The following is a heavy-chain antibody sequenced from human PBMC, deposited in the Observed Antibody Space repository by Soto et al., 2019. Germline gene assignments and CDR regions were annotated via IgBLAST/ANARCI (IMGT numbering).Heavy chain of an antibody. CDR3: TTDEVVGNTGTTYYYYYGMDV. V-gene: IGHV3-15*07. Sequence: EVQLVESGGGLVKPGGSLRLSCAASGFTFSNAWMNWVRQAPGKGLEWVGRIKSKTDGGTTDYAAPVKGRFTISRDDSKXXLXLXXNSLKTEDTVVYYCTTDEVVGNTGTTYYYYYGMDVWGQGTTVTVSS. CDR2: IKSKTDGGTT. D-gene: IGHD1-1*01. J-gene: IGHJ6*02. CDR1: GFTFSNAW.